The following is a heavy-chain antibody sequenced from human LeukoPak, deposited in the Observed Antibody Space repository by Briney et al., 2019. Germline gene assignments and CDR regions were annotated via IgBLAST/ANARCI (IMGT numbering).Heavy chain of an antibody. CDR3: ARDLRYQPSNYYYYYMDV. Sequence: SETLSLTCTVSGGSISSYYWSWIRQPAGKGLEWIGRIYTSGSTNYNPSLKSRVTMSVDTSKNQFSLKLSSVTAADTAVYHCARDLRYQPSNYYYYYMDVWGKGTTVTVSS. D-gene: IGHD2-2*01. CDR2: IYTSGST. V-gene: IGHV4-4*07. J-gene: IGHJ6*03. CDR1: GGSISSYY.